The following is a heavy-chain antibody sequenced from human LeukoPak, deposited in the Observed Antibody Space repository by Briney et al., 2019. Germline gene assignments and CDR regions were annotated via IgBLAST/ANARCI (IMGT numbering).Heavy chain of an antibody. V-gene: IGHV3-30*04. J-gene: IGHJ4*02. CDR3: AREDPYGSGSYFDY. Sequence: GRSLRLSCAASGFTFSSYAMHWVRQAPGKGLEWVAVISYDGSNKYYVDSVKGRLTISRDNSKNTLYLQMNSLRAEDTAVYYCAREDPYGSGSYFDYWGQGTLVTVSS. D-gene: IGHD3-10*01. CDR1: GFTFSSYA. CDR2: ISYDGSNK.